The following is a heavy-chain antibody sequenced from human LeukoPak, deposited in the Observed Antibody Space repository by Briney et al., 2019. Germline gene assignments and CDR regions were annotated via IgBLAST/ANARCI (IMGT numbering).Heavy chain of an antibody. D-gene: IGHD6-19*01. Sequence: ASVKVSCKASGYGFNRYGITWVRQAPGQGLEWMGWISAYNGDAKYAQKFEGRVTMTTDTSTTTAYMELRSLGSDDTAVYYCARDPSNTSGWYIYFDYWGQGTLVTVSS. CDR1: GYGFNRYG. J-gene: IGHJ4*02. CDR2: ISAYNGDA. CDR3: ARDPSNTSGWYIYFDY. V-gene: IGHV1-18*01.